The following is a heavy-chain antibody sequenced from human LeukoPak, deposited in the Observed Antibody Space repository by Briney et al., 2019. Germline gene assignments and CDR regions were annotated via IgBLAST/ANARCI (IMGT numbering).Heavy chain of an antibody. V-gene: IGHV3-21*01. CDR2: ISSSSSYI. CDR3: ARDDGSYSRSAGFDN. CDR1: GFTFSSYS. D-gene: IGHD1-26*01. Sequence: PGGSLRLSCAASGFTFSSYSMNWVRQAPGKGLEWGSSISSSSSYIYYADSVKGRFTISRDNAKNSLYLQMNSLRAEDTAVYYCARDDGSYSRSAGFDNWGQGTLVTVSS. J-gene: IGHJ4*02.